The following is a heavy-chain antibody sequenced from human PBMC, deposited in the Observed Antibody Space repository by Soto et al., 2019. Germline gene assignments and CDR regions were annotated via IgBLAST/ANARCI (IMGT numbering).Heavy chain of an antibody. CDR1: GYIFTGFY. Sequence: GASVKVSCKASGYIFTGFYIHWVRQAPGQGLEGMGGIKPDSGGTYYAEKFQGRVTMTRDTSINTAYMELSRLRHEDTAVYYCARLKGLFDSRDQIWEAHYIYGLDVWGHGTTVTVYS. J-gene: IGHJ6*02. V-gene: IGHV1-2*02. D-gene: IGHD3-22*01. CDR3: ARLKGLFDSRDQIWEAHYIYGLDV. CDR2: IKPDSGGT.